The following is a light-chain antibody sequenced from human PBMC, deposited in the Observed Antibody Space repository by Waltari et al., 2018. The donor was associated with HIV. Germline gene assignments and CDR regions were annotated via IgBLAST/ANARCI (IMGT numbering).Light chain of an antibody. CDR2: ADR. CDR3: QVWDSSRDHVV. CDR1: NIGSKT. J-gene: IGLJ2*01. V-gene: IGLV3-21*02. Sequence: SYVLTQPPSVSVAPGQTARITCGGNNIGSKTVHWYQRTPGQAPVLVVYADRDRPSGIPERFSGSNSGNTATLTISRVEAGDEADYFCQVWDSSRDHVVFGGGTTLTVL.